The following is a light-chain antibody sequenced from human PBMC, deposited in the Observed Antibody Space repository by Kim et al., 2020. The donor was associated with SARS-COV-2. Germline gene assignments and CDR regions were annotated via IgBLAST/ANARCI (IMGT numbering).Light chain of an antibody. J-gene: IGKJ1*01. CDR3: QQYGSSPQT. CDR1: QSIPSNY. V-gene: IGKV3-20*01. Sequence: EIVLTQSPGTLSLSPGERATLSCRASQSIPSNYLAWYQQQPGQAPRLFIYGASSRATGIPDRFSASGSGTDFTLTISRLEPEDVAVYYCQQYGSSPQTFGRGTKVDIK. CDR2: GAS.